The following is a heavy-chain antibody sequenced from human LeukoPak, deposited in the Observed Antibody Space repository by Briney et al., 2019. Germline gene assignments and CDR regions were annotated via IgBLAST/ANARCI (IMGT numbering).Heavy chain of an antibody. Sequence: GGSLRLSCAASGFTFSSYWMHWVRQAPGKGLVWVSGISWNSGSIGYADSVKGRFTISRDNAKNSLYLQMNSLRAEDTALYYCAKDGIDSSGWYYYYGMDVWGQGTTVTVSS. J-gene: IGHJ6*02. V-gene: IGHV3-9*01. CDR3: AKDGIDSSGWYYYYGMDV. CDR2: ISWNSGSI. D-gene: IGHD6-19*01. CDR1: GFTFSSYW.